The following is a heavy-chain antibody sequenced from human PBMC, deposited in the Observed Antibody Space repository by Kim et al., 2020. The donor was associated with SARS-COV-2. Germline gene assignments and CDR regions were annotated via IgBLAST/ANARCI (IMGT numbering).Heavy chain of an antibody. D-gene: IGHD3-10*01. V-gene: IGHV1-3*01. CDR2: T. Sequence: TKYSQNFQDRVTFTRDTSASTAYMELSSLRSEDTAVYYCTRGTRAGLDPWGQGTLVTVSS. CDR3: TRGTRAGLDP. J-gene: IGHJ5*02.